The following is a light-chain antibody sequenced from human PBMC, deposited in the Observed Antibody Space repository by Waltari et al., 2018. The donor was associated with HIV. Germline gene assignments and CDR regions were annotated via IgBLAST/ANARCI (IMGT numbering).Light chain of an antibody. Sequence: QSVLTQPPSASGTPGQRVTISCSGSSSNIGNDNVYWYQQLPGTAPKLLIYKNYQRAAGVPDRFAGSKAGTSASLAISGLRSEDEADYYCVGWDASLSAYVFGTGTKVTIL. J-gene: IGLJ1*01. CDR3: VGWDASLSAYV. CDR2: KNY. CDR1: SSNIGNDN. V-gene: IGLV1-47*01.